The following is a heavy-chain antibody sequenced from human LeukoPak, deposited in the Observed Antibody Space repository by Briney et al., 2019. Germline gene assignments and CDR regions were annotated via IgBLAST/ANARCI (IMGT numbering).Heavy chain of an antibody. CDR1: GFTFSRYA. J-gene: IGHJ4*02. CDR2: LGVSVSGYGGST. Sequence: GGSLRLSCAASGFTFSRYAMSWVRQAPGKGLEWVSALGVSVSGYGGSTYYADSVKGRFTISRDNSKNTLYLQMNSLRAEDTAVYYCAPFPTPTLTYYYDSSVFYWGQGTLVTVSS. V-gene: IGHV3-23*01. CDR3: APFPTPTLTYYYDSSVFY. D-gene: IGHD3-22*01.